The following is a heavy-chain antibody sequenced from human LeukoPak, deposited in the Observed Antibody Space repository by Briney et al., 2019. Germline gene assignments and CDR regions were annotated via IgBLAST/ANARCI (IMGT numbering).Heavy chain of an antibody. CDR3: ARGGQDY. Sequence: ASVKVSCKASGYNFNNYGISWMRQAPGQGLEWMGWINPYNGNRNYAQKYQGRVTMTTDTSTSTAYMELGSLRSDDTAAYYCARGGQDYWGQGTLVTVSS. J-gene: IGHJ4*02. CDR1: GYNFNNYG. V-gene: IGHV1-18*01. CDR2: INPYNGNR.